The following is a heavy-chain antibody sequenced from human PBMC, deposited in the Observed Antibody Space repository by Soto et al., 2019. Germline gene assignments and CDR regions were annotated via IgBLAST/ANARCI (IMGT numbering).Heavy chain of an antibody. D-gene: IGHD3-10*01. CDR1: GYTLTELS. J-gene: IGHJ4*02. Sequence: ASVKVSCKVSGYTLTELSMHWVRQAPGKGLEWMGGFDPEDGETIYAQKFQGRVTMTEDTSTDTAYMELSSLRSEDTAVYYCATAQEKNYYGSGSYFDYWGQGTLVTVSS. CDR3: ATAQEKNYYGSGSYFDY. CDR2: FDPEDGET. V-gene: IGHV1-24*01.